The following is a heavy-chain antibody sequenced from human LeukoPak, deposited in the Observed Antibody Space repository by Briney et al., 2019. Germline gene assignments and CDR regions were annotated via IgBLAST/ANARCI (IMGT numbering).Heavy chain of an antibody. J-gene: IGHJ1*01. D-gene: IGHD2-15*01. CDR1: GFSFNTYA. V-gene: IGHV3-23*01. CDR3: AQQVGYCSSGSCYFTY. CDR2: ISNTGGST. Sequence: GGSLRLSCAASGFSFNTYAMSWVRQAPGKGLEWVSAISNTGGSTYYADSVKGRFAISRDKSKNTLSLQMNSLRAEDTAVYYCAQQVGYCSSGSCYFTYWGQGTLVTVSS.